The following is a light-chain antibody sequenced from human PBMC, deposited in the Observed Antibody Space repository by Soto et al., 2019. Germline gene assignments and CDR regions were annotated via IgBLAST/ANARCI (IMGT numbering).Light chain of an antibody. V-gene: IGLV2-18*02. CDR1: SSDVGSYNR. CDR2: EVS. CDR3: SSYTSTSTYV. J-gene: IGLJ1*01. Sequence: QSALTQPPSVSGSPGQSVTISCTGTSSDVGSYNRVSRYQQPPGTAPKLMIYEVSNRPSGVPDLFSGSKSGNTASLTISGLQAEDEADYYCSSYTSTSTYVFGTGTKVTVL.